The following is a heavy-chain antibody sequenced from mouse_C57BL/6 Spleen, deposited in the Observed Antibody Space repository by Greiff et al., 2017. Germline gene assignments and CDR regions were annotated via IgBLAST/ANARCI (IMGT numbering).Heavy chain of an antibody. Sequence: ESGPGLVKPSQSLSLTCSVTGYSITSGYYWNWIRQFPGNKLEWMGYISYDGSNNYNPSLKNRISITRDTSKNQFFLKLNSVTTEDTATYDCARDHSSFDYWGQGTTLTVSS. J-gene: IGHJ2*01. CDR1: GYSITSGYY. V-gene: IGHV3-6*01. CDR3: ARDHSSFDY. CDR2: ISYDGSN. D-gene: IGHD1-1*01.